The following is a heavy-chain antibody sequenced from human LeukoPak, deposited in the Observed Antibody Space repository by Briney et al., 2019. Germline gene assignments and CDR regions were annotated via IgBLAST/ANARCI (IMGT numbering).Heavy chain of an antibody. D-gene: IGHD3-10*01. CDR2: IIPILGIA. V-gene: IGHV1-69*04. J-gene: IGHJ5*02. CDR3: ARSYYYGSGSYPQHPPNWFDP. CDR1: GGTFSSYA. Sequence: SVKVSCKASGGTFSSYAISWVRQAPGQGLEWMERIIPILGIANYAQKFQGRVTMTTDTSTSTAYMELRSLRSDDTAVYYCARSYYYGSGSYPQHPPNWFDPWGQGTLVTVSS.